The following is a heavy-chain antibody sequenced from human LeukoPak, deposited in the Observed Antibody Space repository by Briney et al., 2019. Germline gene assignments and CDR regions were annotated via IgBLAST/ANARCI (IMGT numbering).Heavy chain of an antibody. CDR1: GSSVSSGSYY. J-gene: IGHJ5*02. V-gene: IGHV4-61*01. CDR2: IYYSGST. D-gene: IGHD4-17*01. CDR3: ARVYGDYAEDWFDP. Sequence: SVTLSLTCTVSGSSVSSGSYYWSWIRQPPGKGLEWIGYIYYSGSTNYNPSLKSRVTISVDTSKNQFSLKLSSVTAADTAVYYCARVYGDYAEDWFDPWGQGTLVTVSS.